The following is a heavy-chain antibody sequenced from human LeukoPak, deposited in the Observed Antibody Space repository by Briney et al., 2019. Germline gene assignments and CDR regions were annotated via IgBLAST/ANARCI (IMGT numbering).Heavy chain of an antibody. CDR1: GGSFSGYY. J-gene: IGHJ6*03. Sequence: SETLSLTCAVYGGSFSGYYWSWIRQPPGKGLEWIGEINHSGSTNYNPSLKIRVTISGDTSKTQFSLKLSSVTAAATAVYFCARVGYSYVINDWSRTGLGAYPTKYYYHMDVWGKGTTVTVSS. D-gene: IGHD5-18*01. CDR2: INHSGST. CDR3: ARVGYSYVINDWSRTGLGAYPTKYYYHMDV. V-gene: IGHV4-34*01.